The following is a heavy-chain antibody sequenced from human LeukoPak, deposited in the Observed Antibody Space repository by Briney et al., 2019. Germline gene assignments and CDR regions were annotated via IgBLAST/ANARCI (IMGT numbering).Heavy chain of an antibody. CDR3: ARDPHGGNSLGP. CDR1: GFTFSGYW. V-gene: IGHV3-7*01. J-gene: IGHJ5*02. D-gene: IGHD4-23*01. Sequence: PGGFLRLSCAASGFTFSGYWMGWVRQAPGKGLEWVANINQDGGDRNYVDSVKGRFTISRDNAKNSLYLQMNSLRAEDTAVYYCARDPHGGNSLGPWGQGTLVTVSS. CDR2: INQDGGDR.